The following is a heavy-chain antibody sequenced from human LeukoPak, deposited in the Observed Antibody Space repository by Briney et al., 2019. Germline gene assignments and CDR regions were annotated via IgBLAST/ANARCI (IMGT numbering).Heavy chain of an antibody. D-gene: IGHD3-22*01. CDR3: ARDGYYYDSSGSYYYYMDV. V-gene: IGHV4-61*02. CDR2: IYTTGST. J-gene: IGHJ6*03. CDR1: GGSIGSGIYY. Sequence: SETLSLTXTVSGGSIGSGIYYWSWIRQPAGKGLKWIGRIYTTGSTNYNPSLKSRVTISVDTSKNQFSLKLSSVTAADTAVYYCARDGYYYDSSGSYYYYMDVWGKGTTVTVSS.